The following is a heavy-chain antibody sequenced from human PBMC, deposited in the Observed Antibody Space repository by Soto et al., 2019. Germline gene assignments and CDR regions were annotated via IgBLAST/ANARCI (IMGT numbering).Heavy chain of an antibody. V-gene: IGHV1-3*01. CDR1: GYTFTSYA. J-gene: IGHJ4*02. CDR3: ARTRPLPFPAYFDPIRRYYFDY. CDR2: INAGNGNT. D-gene: IGHD3-9*01. Sequence: ASVKVSCKASGYTFTSYAMHWVRQAPGQRLEWMGWINAGNGNTKYSQKFQGRVTITRDTSASTAYMELSSLRSEDTAVYYCARTRPLPFPAYFDPIRRYYFDYWGQGTLVTVSS.